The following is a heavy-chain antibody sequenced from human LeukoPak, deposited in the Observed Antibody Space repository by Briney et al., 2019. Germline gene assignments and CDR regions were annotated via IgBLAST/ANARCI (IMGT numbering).Heavy chain of an antibody. CDR1: GFTFSSYW. J-gene: IGHJ3*02. D-gene: IGHD2-2*01. Sequence: GGSLRLSCAASGFTFSSYWMSWVRQAPGKGLEWVANMKQDGSKFYYVDSVKGRFTISRDNARNSLFLQMNSLRADDTAVYYCARDLSDCSSTSCQDAFDIWGQGTMVTVSS. CDR2: MKQDGSKF. V-gene: IGHV3-7*01. CDR3: ARDLSDCSSTSCQDAFDI.